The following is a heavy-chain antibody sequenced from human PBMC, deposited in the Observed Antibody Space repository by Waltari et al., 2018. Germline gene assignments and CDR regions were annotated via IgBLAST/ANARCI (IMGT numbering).Heavy chain of an antibody. CDR2: IYTRGST. J-gene: IGHJ6*02. CDR1: GGSISRGSYY. CDR3: AGESLGQQQLVGKGYYYYYGMDV. Sequence: QVQLQESGPGLVKPSQTLSLPCTVSGGSISRGSYYWRWIRQPAGKGLEWIGRIYTRGSTNYNPSLKSRVTISVDTSKNQFSLKLSSVTAADTAVYYCAGESLGQQQLVGKGYYYYYGMDVWGQGTTVTVSS. D-gene: IGHD6-13*01. V-gene: IGHV4-61*02.